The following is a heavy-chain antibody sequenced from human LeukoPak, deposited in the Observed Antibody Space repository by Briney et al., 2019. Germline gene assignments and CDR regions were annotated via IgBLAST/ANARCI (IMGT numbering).Heavy chain of an antibody. D-gene: IGHD2-15*01. Sequence: PGGSLRLSCTASGFTFGDYAMSWVRQAPGKGLEWVGFIRSKAYGGTTEYAASVKGRFTISRDDSKSIAYLQMNSLKTEDTAVYYCTRDLLYCSGGSCYSFHGMDVWGQGTTVTVSS. CDR2: IRSKAYGGTT. CDR3: TRDLLYCSGGSCYSFHGMDV. J-gene: IGHJ6*02. V-gene: IGHV3-49*04. CDR1: GFTFGDYA.